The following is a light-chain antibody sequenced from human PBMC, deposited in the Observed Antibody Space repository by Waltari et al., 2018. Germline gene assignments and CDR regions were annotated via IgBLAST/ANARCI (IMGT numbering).Light chain of an antibody. J-gene: IGKJ5*01. CDR2: AAS. CDR1: QGISSY. CDR3: QQLTSYSIP. Sequence: AIRMTQSQSSLPAPTGDRVTITCRASQGISSYLAWYQQKPGKAPKLLIYAASTLQSGVPSRFSGSGSGTDFTLTISSLQPEDFATYYCQQLTSYSIPFGQGTRLEIK. V-gene: IGKV1-8*01.